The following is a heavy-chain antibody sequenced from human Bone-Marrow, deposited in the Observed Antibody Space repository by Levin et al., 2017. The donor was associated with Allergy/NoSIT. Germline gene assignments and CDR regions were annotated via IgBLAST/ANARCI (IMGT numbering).Heavy chain of an antibody. V-gene: IGHV1-3*01. CDR3: ARESYYGSGSYDYYYYYYMDV. CDR1: GYTFTSYA. CDR2: INAGNGNT. D-gene: IGHD3-10*01. Sequence: GESLKISCKASGYTFTSYAMHWVRQAPGQRLEWMGWINAGNGNTKYSQKFQGRVTITRDTSASTAYMELSSLRSEDTAVYYCARESYYGSGSYDYYYYYYMDVWGKGTTVTVSS. J-gene: IGHJ6*03.